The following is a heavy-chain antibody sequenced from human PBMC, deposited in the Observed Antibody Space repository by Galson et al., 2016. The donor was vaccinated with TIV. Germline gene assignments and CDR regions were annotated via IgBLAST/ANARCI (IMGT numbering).Heavy chain of an antibody. V-gene: IGHV2-5*02. J-gene: IGHJ4*02. D-gene: IGHD2-21*01. CDR1: GFSLSSNGVG. CDR3: AHRRPLTYYFDF. CDR2: IYWDDEK. Sequence: PALVKPPQTVTLTCTFSGFSLSSNGVGVGWIRQPPGKALEWLALIYWDDEKRYNPSLESRLSIIKDTSKNKVVLTLTNVDPVDTATYYCAHRRPLTYYFDFWGQGALVTVSS.